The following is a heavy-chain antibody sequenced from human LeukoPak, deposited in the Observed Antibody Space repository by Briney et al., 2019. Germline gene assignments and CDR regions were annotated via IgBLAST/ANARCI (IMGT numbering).Heavy chain of an antibody. CDR1: GFTFSSYA. Sequence: GGSLRLSCAASGFTFSSYAMSWVRQAPGKGLDWASLISGSGGSTHYADSVKGRFTISRDNSRNTLYLQMNSLRAEDTAVYYCAKDYSSGWFEYWGQGTLVTVSS. V-gene: IGHV3-23*01. J-gene: IGHJ4*02. CDR3: AKDYSSGWFEY. CDR2: ISGSGGST. D-gene: IGHD6-19*01.